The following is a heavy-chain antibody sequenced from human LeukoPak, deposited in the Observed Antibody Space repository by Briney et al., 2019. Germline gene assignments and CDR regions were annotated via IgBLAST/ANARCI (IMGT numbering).Heavy chain of an antibody. D-gene: IGHD2-2*03. CDR2: IYYSGST. CDR3: ARDLGYCSSTSCYSNWFDP. V-gene: IGHV4-31*03. CDR1: GGSISSGGYY. Sequence: PSETLSLTCTVSGGSISSGGYYWSWIRQHPGKGLEWIGYIYYSGSTYYNPSLKSRVTISVDTSKNQFSLKLSSVTAADTAVYYCARDLGYCSSTSCYSNWFDPWGQGTLVTVSS. J-gene: IGHJ5*02.